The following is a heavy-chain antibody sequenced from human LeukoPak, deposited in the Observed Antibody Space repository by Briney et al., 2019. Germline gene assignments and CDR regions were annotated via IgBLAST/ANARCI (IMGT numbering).Heavy chain of an antibody. J-gene: IGHJ3*02. D-gene: IGHD2-2*01. CDR2: IYYTGST. Sequence: SGTLSLTCTVSGGSVVTGDYYWSWIRQPPGKGLEWIGYIYYTGSTTYNPSLKSRVTISVDTSKNQFSLKLSSVTAADTAVYYCATYCSNTNCQLPGSFDIWGQGTMVTVSS. CDR3: ATYCSNTNCQLPGSFDI. CDR1: GGSVVTGDYY. V-gene: IGHV4-61*08.